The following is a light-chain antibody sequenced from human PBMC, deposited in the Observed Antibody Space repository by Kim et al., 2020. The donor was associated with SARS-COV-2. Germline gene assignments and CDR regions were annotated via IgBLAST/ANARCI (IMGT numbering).Light chain of an antibody. CDR3: QQYGSSPRT. Sequence: EIVLTQSPGTLSLSPGERATLSCRASQSVSSSYLVWYQQKPGQAPRLLIYGASSRATGIPDRFSGSGSGTDFTLTISRLEPEDFAVYYCQQYGSSPRTFGQGTKLEL. V-gene: IGKV3-20*01. J-gene: IGKJ2*01. CDR1: QSVSSSY. CDR2: GAS.